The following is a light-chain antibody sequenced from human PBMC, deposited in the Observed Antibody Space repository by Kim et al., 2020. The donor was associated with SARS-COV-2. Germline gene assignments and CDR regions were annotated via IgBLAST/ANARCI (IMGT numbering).Light chain of an antibody. Sequence: LSPGERATISCRASHIVSSSFAGYQQKPGQAPRLLMYDAANRATGIPVRFSGSGSGTDFTLTISSLEPEDLAVYFCQQRYSWPLTFGGGTKVDIK. CDR1: HIVSSS. J-gene: IGKJ4*01. CDR3: QQRYSWPLT. CDR2: DAA. V-gene: IGKV3-11*01.